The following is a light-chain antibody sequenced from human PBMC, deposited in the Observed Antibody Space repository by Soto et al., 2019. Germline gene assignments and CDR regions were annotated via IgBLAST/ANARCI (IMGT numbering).Light chain of an antibody. CDR3: CSYAGSSTHV. V-gene: IGLV2-23*02. CDR2: EVS. CDR1: SSDVGSYNL. J-gene: IGLJ1*01. Sequence: QSALTQPASVSGSPGQSITISCTGTSSDVGSYNLVSWYQQHPGKAPKLMIYEVSKRPPGVSNRFSGSKSGNTASLTISGLQAEDEADYYCCSYAGSSTHVFGTGTKLTVL.